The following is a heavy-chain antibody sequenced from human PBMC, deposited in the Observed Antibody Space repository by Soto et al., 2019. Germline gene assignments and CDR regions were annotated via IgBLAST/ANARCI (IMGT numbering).Heavy chain of an antibody. D-gene: IGHD5-18*01. CDR2: IYSDGTT. J-gene: IGHJ5*02. V-gene: IGHV4-4*07. Sequence: KTSETLSLTCIVSGGSISGYYWSWIRQPAGKELEWIGRIYSDGTTNYNPSLKGRGTMSVDTSKKQISLKLTSVTVADTAMYYCARDRGYRSGSFGSWGQGVLVTVSS. CDR3: ARDRGYRSGSFGS. CDR1: GGSISGYY.